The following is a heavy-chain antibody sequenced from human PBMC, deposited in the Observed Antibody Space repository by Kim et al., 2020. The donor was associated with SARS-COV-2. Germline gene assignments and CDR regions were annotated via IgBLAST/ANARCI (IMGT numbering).Heavy chain of an antibody. D-gene: IGHD5-12*01. V-gene: IGHV4-34*01. J-gene: IGHJ6*02. CDR2: INHSGST. CDR1: GGSFSGYY. CDR3: ARGEYYSGYGVYYYGMDV. Sequence: SETLSLTCAVYGGSFSGYYWSWIRQPPGKGLEWIGEINHSGSTNYNPSLKSRVTISVDTSKNQFSLKLSSVTAADTAVYYWARGEYYSGYGVYYYGMDVWGQGTTVTVSS.